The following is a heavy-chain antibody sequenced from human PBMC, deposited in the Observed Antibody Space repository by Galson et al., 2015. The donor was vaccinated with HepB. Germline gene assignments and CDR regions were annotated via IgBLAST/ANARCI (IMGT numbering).Heavy chain of an antibody. V-gene: IGHV5-51*01. D-gene: IGHD4-17*01. CDR2: IYPGDSDT. J-gene: IGHJ3*02. CDR1: GYSFTSYW. Sequence: QSGAEVKKPGESLKISCKGSGYSFTSYWIGWVRQMPGKGLEWMGIIYPGDSDTRYSPSFQGQVTISADKSISTAYLQWSSLKASDTAMYYCARSGETTVTTWGAFDIWGQGTMVTVSS. CDR3: ARSGETTVTTWGAFDI.